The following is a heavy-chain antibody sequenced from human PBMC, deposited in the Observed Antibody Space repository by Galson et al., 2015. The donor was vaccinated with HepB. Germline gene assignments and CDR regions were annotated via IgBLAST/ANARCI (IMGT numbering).Heavy chain of an antibody. CDR2: ISSCSSYI. D-gene: IGHD2-15*01. V-gene: IGHV3-21*01. CDR3: AKAAYCSGGSCYSGWFDP. CDR1: GFTFSSYS. Sequence: SLRLSCAASGFTFSSYSMNWVRQAPGKGLEWVSFISSCSSYIFYADSVKGRFTISRDNAKNSLYLQMNSLRAEDTAVYYCAKAAYCSGGSCYSGWFDPWGQGTLVTVSS. J-gene: IGHJ5*02.